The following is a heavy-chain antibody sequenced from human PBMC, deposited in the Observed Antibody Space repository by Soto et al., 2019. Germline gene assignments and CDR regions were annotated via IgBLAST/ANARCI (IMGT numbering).Heavy chain of an antibody. Sequence: QAHLVQSGAEVKKPGASVKVSCKGSGYTFTTYGITCVRQAPGQGLEWMGWISAHNGTTNYAQKLQVRVTVTRDTSTSTAYMELRSLRSDDTAVYYCARGRDGDYWGQGALVTVPS. V-gene: IGHV1-18*01. CDR1: GYTFTTYG. CDR3: ARGRDGDY. CDR2: ISAHNGTT. J-gene: IGHJ4*02. D-gene: IGHD6-6*01.